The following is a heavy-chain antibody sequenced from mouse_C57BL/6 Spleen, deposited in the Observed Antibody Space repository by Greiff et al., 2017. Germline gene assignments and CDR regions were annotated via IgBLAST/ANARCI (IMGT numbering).Heavy chain of an antibody. V-gene: IGHV1-55*01. CDR1: GYTFTSYW. J-gene: IGHJ2*01. D-gene: IGHD1-1*01. CDR2: IYPGSGST. CDR3: ARGVYYYCSSLGETGYYFDY. Sequence: QVQLKQPGAELVKPGASVKMSCKASGYTFTSYWITWVKQRPGQGLEWIGDIYPGSGSTNYNEKFKSKATLTVDTSSSTAYMQLSSLTSEDSAVYYSARGVYYYCSSLGETGYYFDYWGQGTTLTVSS.